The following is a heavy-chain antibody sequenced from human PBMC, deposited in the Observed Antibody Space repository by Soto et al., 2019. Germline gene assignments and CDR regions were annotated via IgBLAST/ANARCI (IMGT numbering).Heavy chain of an antibody. CDR2: FDPEDGET. V-gene: IGHV1-24*01. D-gene: IGHD3-16*01. Sequence: GASVKVSCKVSGYTLTELSMHWVRQAPGKGLEWMGGFDPEDGETIYAQKFQGRVTMTEDTSTDTAYMELSSLRSEDTAVYYCATVVKLTFGGVHDAFDIWGQGTMVTVSS. J-gene: IGHJ3*02. CDR1: GYTLTELS. CDR3: ATVVKLTFGGVHDAFDI.